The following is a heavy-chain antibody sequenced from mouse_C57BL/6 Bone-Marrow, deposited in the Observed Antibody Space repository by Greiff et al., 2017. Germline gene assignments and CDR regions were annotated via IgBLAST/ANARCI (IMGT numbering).Heavy chain of an antibody. Sequence: LQESGPGLVKPSQSLSLTCSVTGYSITSGYYWNWIRQFPGNKLEWMGYISYDGSNNYNPSLKNRISITRDTSKNQFFLKLNSVTTEDTATYYCARRGLLRPYFDYWGQGTTLTVSS. CDR1: GYSITSGYY. CDR3: ARRGLLRPYFDY. J-gene: IGHJ2*01. V-gene: IGHV3-6*01. CDR2: ISYDGSN. D-gene: IGHD1-2*01.